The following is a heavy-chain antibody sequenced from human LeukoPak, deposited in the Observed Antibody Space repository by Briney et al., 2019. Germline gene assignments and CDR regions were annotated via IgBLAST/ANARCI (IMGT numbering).Heavy chain of an antibody. J-gene: IGHJ4*02. Sequence: SETLSLTCTVSGGSISSSSYYWAWIRQPPGKGLEWIGSIYYSGSTHYSPSLKSRVTISVDTSKNEFSLKLTPVTAADTAVYYCARNNTLMMYPRGGEDKGFDYWGQGTLVTVSS. CDR1: GGSISSSSYY. CDR2: IYYSGST. CDR3: ARNNTLMMYPRGGEDKGFDY. V-gene: IGHV4-39*01. D-gene: IGHD2-8*01.